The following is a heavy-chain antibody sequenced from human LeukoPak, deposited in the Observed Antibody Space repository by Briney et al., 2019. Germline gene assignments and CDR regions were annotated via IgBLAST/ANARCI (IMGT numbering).Heavy chain of an antibody. CDR2: IYYSGST. Sequence: KPSETLSLTCTVSGGSISSGGYYWSWIRQHPGKGLEWTGYIYYSGSTYYNPSLKSRVTISVDTSKNQFSLKLSSVTAADTAVYYCARAPGATRGGIHPESLWGQGTLVTVSS. V-gene: IGHV4-31*03. CDR3: ARAPGATRGGIHPESL. D-gene: IGHD4-23*01. J-gene: IGHJ4*02. CDR1: GGSISSGGYY.